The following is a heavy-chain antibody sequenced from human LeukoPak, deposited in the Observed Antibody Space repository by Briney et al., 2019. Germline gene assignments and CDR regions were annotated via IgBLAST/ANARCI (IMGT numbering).Heavy chain of an antibody. D-gene: IGHD2-2*01. CDR2: ISSSSSTI. J-gene: IGHJ4*02. CDR3: ARDQWDQPLPEAGDY. V-gene: IGHV3-48*01. CDR1: GFTFSSYS. Sequence: GGSLRLSCAASGFTFSSYSMNWVRQAPGKGLEWVSYISSSSSTIYYAGSVKGRFTISRDNAKNSLYLQMNSLRAEDTAVYYCARDQWDQPLPEAGDYWGQGTLVTVSS.